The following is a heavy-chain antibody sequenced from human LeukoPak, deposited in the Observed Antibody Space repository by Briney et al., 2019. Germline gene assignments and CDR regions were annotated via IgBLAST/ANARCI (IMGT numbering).Heavy chain of an antibody. CDR1: GGSISSSSYY. Sequence: SETLSLTCTVSGGSISSSSYYWGWIRQPPGKGLEWIGSIYYSGSTYYNPSLKSRVTISVDTSKNQFSLQLSSVTAADTAVYYCARNSVHPVGGSWYPFDYWGQGTLVTVSS. V-gene: IGHV4-39*07. D-gene: IGHD6-13*01. J-gene: IGHJ4*02. CDR2: IYYSGST. CDR3: ARNSVHPVGGSWYPFDY.